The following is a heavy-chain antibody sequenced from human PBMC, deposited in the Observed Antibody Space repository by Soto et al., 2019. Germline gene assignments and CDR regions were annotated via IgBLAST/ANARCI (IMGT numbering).Heavy chain of an antibody. D-gene: IGHD6-25*01. Sequence: ASVNVSCKSSGYIFTGYYMHWVRQAPGQGLEWMGWINPNSGTNYGQQFQGRVTMTRDTSMSTLYMELNRLTSDDKAAYYCATSHPSGRDAFHIWGQGTQVTVSS. J-gene: IGHJ3*02. V-gene: IGHV1-2*02. CDR1: GYIFTGYY. CDR2: INPNSGT. CDR3: ATSHPSGRDAFHI.